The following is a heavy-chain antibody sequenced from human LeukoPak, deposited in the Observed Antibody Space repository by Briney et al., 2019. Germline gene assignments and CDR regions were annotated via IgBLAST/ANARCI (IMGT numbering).Heavy chain of an antibody. Sequence: PSETLSLTCAVYGGSFSGHYWSWIRQPPGKGLEWIGEINHSGSTNYNPSLKSRVTISVDTSKNQFSLKLSSVTAADTAVYYCARGRDGYNKGTYYYYYYYMDVWGKGTTVTVSS. V-gene: IGHV4-34*01. J-gene: IGHJ6*03. CDR3: ARGRDGYNKGTYYYYYYYMDV. D-gene: IGHD5-24*01. CDR1: GGSFSGHY. CDR2: INHSGST.